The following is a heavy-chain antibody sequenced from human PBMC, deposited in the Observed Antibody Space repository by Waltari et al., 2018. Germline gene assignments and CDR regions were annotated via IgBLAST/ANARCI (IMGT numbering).Heavy chain of an antibody. Sequence: QVQLQESGPGLVKPSETQSLTCTVSGGSISSYYWSWIRQPPGKGLEWIGYIYYSGSTNYNPSLKGRVTISVDTSKNQFSLKLSSVTAADTAVYYCARVRRYDSSGYYTFDPWGQGTLVTVSS. D-gene: IGHD3-22*01. CDR2: IYYSGST. V-gene: IGHV4-59*01. J-gene: IGHJ5*02. CDR1: GGSISSYY. CDR3: ARVRRYDSSGYYTFDP.